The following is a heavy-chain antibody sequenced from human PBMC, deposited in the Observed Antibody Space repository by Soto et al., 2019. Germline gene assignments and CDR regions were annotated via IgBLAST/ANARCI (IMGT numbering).Heavy chain of an antibody. Sequence: QVQLVPSGAEVKKPGSSVKVSCKASGGSLSNYGLSWVRQAPGQGLAWMGGIIPVFGTANYAQKFQGRVTITADESTSIVYMDVTSLRSEDTAVYYCARGDATKIVVTTYYGMDVRGQGTTVTVSS. CDR2: IIPVFGTA. D-gene: IGHD4-17*01. J-gene: IGHJ6*02. CDR3: ARGDATKIVVTTYYGMDV. V-gene: IGHV1-69*12. CDR1: GGSLSNYG.